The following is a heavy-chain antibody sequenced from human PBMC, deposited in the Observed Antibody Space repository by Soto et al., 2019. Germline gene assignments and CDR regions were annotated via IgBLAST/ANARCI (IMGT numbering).Heavy chain of an antibody. CDR3: ARDINAGYYDSSGYYDYYYYYYGMDV. CDR2: ISYDGSNK. Sequence: GGSLRLSXAASGFTFSSYAMHWVRQAPGKGLEWVAVISYDGSNKYYADSVKGRFTISRDNSKNTLYLQMNSLRAEDTAVYYCARDINAGYYDSSGYYDYYYYYYGMDVWGQGTTVTVSS. V-gene: IGHV3-30-3*01. J-gene: IGHJ6*02. D-gene: IGHD3-22*01. CDR1: GFTFSSYA.